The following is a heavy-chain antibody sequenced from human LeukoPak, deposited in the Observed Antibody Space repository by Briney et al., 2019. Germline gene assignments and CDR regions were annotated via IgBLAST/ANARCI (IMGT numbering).Heavy chain of an antibody. V-gene: IGHV3-66*01. CDR3: ARDRQQKRYSSGWNYYYYMDV. CDR1: GFTVSSNY. CDR2: IYSGGST. Sequence: GGSLRLSCAASGFTVSSNYMSWVRQAPGKGLEWVSIIYSGGSTYYADSVKGRFIISRDNSKNTLYLQMNSLRAEDTAVYYCARDRQQKRYSSGWNYYYYMDVWGKGTTVTISS. D-gene: IGHD6-19*01. J-gene: IGHJ6*03.